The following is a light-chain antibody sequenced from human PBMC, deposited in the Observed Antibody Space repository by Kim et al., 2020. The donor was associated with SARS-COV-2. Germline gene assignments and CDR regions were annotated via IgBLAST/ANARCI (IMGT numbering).Light chain of an antibody. CDR1: QIVFTS. CDR2: IAS. Sequence: ATVGDRITIPCRASQIVFTSLNWYQQKPVKAPTLLISIASNLQRVVPPRFCGSGSGTDFTLSISGLQAQDFSYYYSQHSLGPPYIFAQGTTMDIK. CDR3: QHSLGPPYI. J-gene: IGKJ2*01. V-gene: IGKV1-39*01.